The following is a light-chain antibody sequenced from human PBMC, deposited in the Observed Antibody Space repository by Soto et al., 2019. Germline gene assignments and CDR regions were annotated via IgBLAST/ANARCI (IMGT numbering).Light chain of an antibody. CDR3: QTWGTGPWV. J-gene: IGLJ3*02. V-gene: IGLV4-69*01. Sequence: QSVLTQSPSASASLGASVKLTCTLSSGHSNYAIAWHQQQPEKGPRCLMKLNSNGSHSKGDGIPDRFSGSSFGAERYLTISSLQSEDEADYYCQTWGTGPWVFGGGTKLTVL. CDR2: LNSNGSH. CDR1: SGHSNYA.